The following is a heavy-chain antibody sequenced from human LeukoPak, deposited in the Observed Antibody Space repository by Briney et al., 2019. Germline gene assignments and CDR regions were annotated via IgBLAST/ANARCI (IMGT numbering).Heavy chain of an antibody. D-gene: IGHD2-2*01. CDR1: GGTFSSYA. CDR3: ASSKEYQLLGHDAFDI. Sequence: SVKVSCKASGGTFSSYAISWVRQAPGQGLEWMGGIIPIFGTANYAQKFQGRVTSTSDGSTRTAYMELRSLRSDDTAVYYCASSKEYQLLGHDAFDIWGQGTMVTVSS. V-gene: IGHV1-69*13. J-gene: IGHJ3*02. CDR2: IIPIFGTA.